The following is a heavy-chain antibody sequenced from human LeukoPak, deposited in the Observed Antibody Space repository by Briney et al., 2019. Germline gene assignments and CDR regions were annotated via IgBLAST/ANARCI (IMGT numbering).Heavy chain of an antibody. D-gene: IGHD6-19*01. Sequence: SESLSLTCTVSGGSISSSGYYLGWIRQPPGKGLEWIGSIYYSGSTYYNPSLKSRVTISVHTSMNQFSLKLSSVTAADTAVYYCARLFSSGWHNTHGGYWGQETLVTVSS. CDR1: GGSISSSGYY. J-gene: IGHJ4*02. V-gene: IGHV4-39*01. CDR2: IYYSGST. CDR3: ARLFSSGWHNTHGGY.